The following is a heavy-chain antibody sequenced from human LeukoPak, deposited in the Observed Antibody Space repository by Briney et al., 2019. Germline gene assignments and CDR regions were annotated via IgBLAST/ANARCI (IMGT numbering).Heavy chain of an antibody. Sequence: GGSLRLSCAASGFTFSSYGMHWVRQAPGKGLEWVAVISYDGSNKYYADSVKGRFTISRDNSKNTLYLQMNSLRAEDTAVYYCARALAVAGSGDYWGQGTLVTVSS. J-gene: IGHJ4*02. V-gene: IGHV3-30*03. D-gene: IGHD6-19*01. CDR2: ISYDGSNK. CDR3: ARALAVAGSGDY. CDR1: GFTFSSYG.